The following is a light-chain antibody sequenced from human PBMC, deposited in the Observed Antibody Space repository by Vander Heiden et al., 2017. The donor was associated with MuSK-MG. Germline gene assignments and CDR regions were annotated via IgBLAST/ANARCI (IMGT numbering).Light chain of an antibody. Sequence: DSQMTQSPSSLSASVGDRVTITCRASQTISTFLNWYQQKPGQVPKILIYSTSNLQSGVPSRFSGSGSGTDFTLTISSLQPEDFATYFCQQSDNTPYTFGQGTKMEIK. CDR2: STS. CDR3: QQSDNTPYT. V-gene: IGKV1-39*01. J-gene: IGKJ2*01. CDR1: QTISTF.